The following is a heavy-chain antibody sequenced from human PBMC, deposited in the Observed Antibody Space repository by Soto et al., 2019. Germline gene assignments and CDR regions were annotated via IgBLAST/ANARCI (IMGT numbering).Heavy chain of an antibody. CDR1: GCTFTNYG. CDR3: ARGVGSGSYYNQYNWFDP. V-gene: IGHV1-18*01. J-gene: IGHJ5*02. Sequence: GASVKGSCTASGCTFTNYGISWVRQAPGQELEWMGWINTYNGNTNHAQKLQGRVTMTTDTSTSTAYMELRSLRSDDTAVYYCARGVGSGSYYNQYNWFDPWGQGTLVTVSS. CDR2: INTYNGNT. D-gene: IGHD3-10*01.